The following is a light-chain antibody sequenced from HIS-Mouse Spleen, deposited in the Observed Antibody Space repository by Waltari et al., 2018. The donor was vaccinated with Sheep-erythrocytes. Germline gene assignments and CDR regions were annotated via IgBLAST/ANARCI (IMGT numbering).Light chain of an antibody. CDR1: QIVSSY. CDR3: QQRSNWYT. CDR2: DAS. Sequence: EIVLTQSPATLSLSPGERATLSCRASQIVSSYLAWYQQKPGQDPRLLIYDASNRATGIPARFSGSGSGTDFTLTISSLEPEDFAVYYCQQRSNWYTFGQGTKLEIK. J-gene: IGKJ2*01. V-gene: IGKV3-11*01.